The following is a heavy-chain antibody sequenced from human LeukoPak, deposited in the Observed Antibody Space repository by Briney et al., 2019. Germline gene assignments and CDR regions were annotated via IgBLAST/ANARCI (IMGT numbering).Heavy chain of an antibody. Sequence: EASVKVSCKASGYTFTSYGISWVRQAPGQGLEWMGWISAYNGNTNYAQKLQGRVTMTTDTSTSTAYMELRSLRSDDTAVYYCARDHDSSGYYYLAVYWGQGTLVTVSS. CDR1: GYTFTSYG. CDR3: ARDHDSSGYYYLAVY. CDR2: ISAYNGNT. V-gene: IGHV1-18*01. D-gene: IGHD3-22*01. J-gene: IGHJ4*02.